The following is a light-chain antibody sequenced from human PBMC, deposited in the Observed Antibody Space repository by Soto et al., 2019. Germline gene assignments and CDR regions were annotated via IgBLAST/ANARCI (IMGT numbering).Light chain of an antibody. Sequence: EKVLPQSPATLAETPGERVTLSCRASRNVCTSLDWYQQNPGQAHRLLIYGSSTSATGIPARISGSGSGTDVTLTISSLRCAEFAVDGFQQYNNWLQWTCGGRTEVEIK. CDR3: QQYNNWLQWT. CDR1: RNVCTS. CDR2: GSS. V-gene: IGKV3-15*01. J-gene: IGKJ1*01.